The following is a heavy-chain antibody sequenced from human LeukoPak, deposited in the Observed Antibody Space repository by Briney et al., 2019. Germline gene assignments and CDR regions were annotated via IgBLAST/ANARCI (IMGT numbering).Heavy chain of an antibody. J-gene: IGHJ4*02. V-gene: IGHV1-69*04. Sequence: GASVKVSCKASGGTFSSYAISWVRQAPGQGLEWMGRIIPILGIANYAQKSQGRVTITADKSTSTAYMELSSLRSEDTAVYYCARGDVVVPAANVWGQGTLVTVSS. CDR1: GGTFSSYA. CDR2: IIPILGIA. CDR3: ARGDVVVPAANV. D-gene: IGHD2-2*01.